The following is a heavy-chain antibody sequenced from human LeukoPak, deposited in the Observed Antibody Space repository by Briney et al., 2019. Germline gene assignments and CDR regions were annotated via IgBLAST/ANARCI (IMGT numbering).Heavy chain of an antibody. D-gene: IGHD2-15*01. CDR3: ATRWHCSGSCYDY. CDR1: GFTFSNYV. J-gene: IGHJ4*02. V-gene: IGHV3-23*01. Sequence: GGSLRLSCAASGFTFSNYVMTWVRQAPGKGLEGVSSISDSGGNTYYADSVKGRFTISRDNSKNTLSLQMNSLRAEDTAQYYCATRWHCSGSCYDYWGQGTLVTVSS. CDR2: ISDSGGNT.